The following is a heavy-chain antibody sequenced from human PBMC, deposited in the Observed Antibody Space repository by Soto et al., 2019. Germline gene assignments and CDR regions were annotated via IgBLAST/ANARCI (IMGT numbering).Heavy chain of an antibody. Sequence: RQAPGKGLEWVSYISTSGSTIXXADSVKGRFTISRDNAKSSLYLQMNTLRAEVTAAYYCARDLSPAGTYWRQRVLDTVSS. D-gene: IGHD6-19*01. CDR3: ARDLSPAGTY. CDR2: ISTSGSTI. V-gene: IGHV3-11*01. J-gene: IGHJ4*02.